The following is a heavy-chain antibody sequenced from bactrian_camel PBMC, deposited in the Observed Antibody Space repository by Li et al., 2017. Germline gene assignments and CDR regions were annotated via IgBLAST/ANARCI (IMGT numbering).Heavy chain of an antibody. CDR1: GDSRLC. CDR2: VYTGDNNP. V-gene: IGHV3S6*01. J-gene: IGHJ4*01. D-gene: IGHD3*01. Sequence: HVQLVESGGGSVQAGGSLTLSCAASGDSRLCMTWFRQVPGKEREAVAGVYTGDNNPYYSDSVKGRFVGSQGSAKNTVYLQMKSLEPEDTAMYYCAAEFRFRGRPCSMVWKDYAYRGQGTQVTVS. CDR3: AAEFRFRGRPCSMVWKDYAY.